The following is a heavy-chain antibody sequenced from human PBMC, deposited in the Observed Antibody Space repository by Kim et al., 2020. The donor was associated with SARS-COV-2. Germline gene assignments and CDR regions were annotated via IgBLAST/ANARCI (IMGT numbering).Heavy chain of an antibody. D-gene: IGHD2-15*01. Sequence: VNGRFPNSRDNSKNTQYLQMNHLRAEDTAVYYCAKERRKYCSGGSCHLEYWGQGTLVTVSS. CDR3: AKERRKYCSGGSCHLEY. V-gene: IGHV3-33*06. J-gene: IGHJ4*02.